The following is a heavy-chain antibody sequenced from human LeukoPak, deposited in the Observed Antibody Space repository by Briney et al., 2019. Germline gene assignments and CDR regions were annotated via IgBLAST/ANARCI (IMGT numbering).Heavy chain of an antibody. J-gene: IGHJ4*02. CDR3: AGDGSSWTYFEC. CDR2: ISAYSGNP. V-gene: IGHV1-18*01. Sequence: ASVKVSCKASRYSFNRYGISWVRQAPGQGLEWMGWISAYSGNPNYPQKLQGTVTLTQNTSPSPADMELEHLRCDDTDVFYFAGDGSSWTYFECWGQGTLVTVYS. CDR1: RYSFNRYG. D-gene: IGHD3-3*01.